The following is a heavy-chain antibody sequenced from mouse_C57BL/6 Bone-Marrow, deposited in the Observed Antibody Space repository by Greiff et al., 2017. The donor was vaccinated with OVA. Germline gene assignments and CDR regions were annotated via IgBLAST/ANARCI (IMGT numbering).Heavy chain of an antibody. CDR2: INPSSGYT. CDR1: GYTFTSYW. D-gene: IGHD1-1*01. Sequence: VQLQQSGAELAKPGASVKLSCKASGYTFTSYWMHWVKQRPGQGLEWIGYINPSSGYTKYNQKFKDKATLTADKSSSTAYMQLSSLTYEDSAVYYCAKYYYGPYWYFDVWGTGTTVTVSS. J-gene: IGHJ1*03. V-gene: IGHV1-7*01. CDR3: AKYYYGPYWYFDV.